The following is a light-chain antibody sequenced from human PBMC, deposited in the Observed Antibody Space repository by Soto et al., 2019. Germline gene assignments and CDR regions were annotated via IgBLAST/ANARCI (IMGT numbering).Light chain of an antibody. CDR2: DVS. V-gene: IGLV2-14*01. CDR3: SSYTSSSTEV. CDR1: SSEVGGYNY. Sequence: QSALTPPASVSGSPGQSVTISCTGTSSEVGGYNYVSWYQQHPGKAPKLMIYDVSNRPSGVSNRFSGSKSGNTASLTISGLQAEDEADYYCSSYTSSSTEVFGTGTKVTV. J-gene: IGLJ1*01.